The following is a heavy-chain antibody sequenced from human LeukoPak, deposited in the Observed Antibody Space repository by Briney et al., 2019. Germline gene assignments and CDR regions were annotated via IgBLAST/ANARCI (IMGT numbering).Heavy chain of an antibody. D-gene: IGHD3-22*01. CDR1: GDSVSSGNYY. CDR3: ARGQDDRSGTFDY. J-gene: IGHJ4*02. CDR2: MSPSGTT. V-gene: IGHV4-61*01. Sequence: PSETLSLTGTGSGDSVSSGNYYLSWIRQPPGKGLDWITYMSPSGTTKYNPSLKSRVTTSVDTSRTQFSLRLSSVTAADTAVYYCARGQDDRSGTFDYWGQGILVTVSS.